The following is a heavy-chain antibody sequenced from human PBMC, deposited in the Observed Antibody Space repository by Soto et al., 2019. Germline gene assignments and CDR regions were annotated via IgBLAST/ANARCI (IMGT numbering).Heavy chain of an antibody. J-gene: IGHJ6*02. CDR2: ISSSSSTI. Sequence: GGSLRLSCAASGFTFSSYSMNWVRQAPGKGLEWVSYISSSSSTIYYADSVKGRFTISRDNAKNSLYLQMNSLRDEDTAVYYCARDEDYDFWSGYYTLAGYYGMDVWGQGTTVTVSS. V-gene: IGHV3-48*02. CDR1: GFTFSSYS. CDR3: ARDEDYDFWSGYYTLAGYYGMDV. D-gene: IGHD3-3*01.